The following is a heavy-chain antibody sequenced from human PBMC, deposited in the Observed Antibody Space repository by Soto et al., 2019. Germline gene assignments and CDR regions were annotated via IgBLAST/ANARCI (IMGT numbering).Heavy chain of an antibody. D-gene: IGHD6-13*01. V-gene: IGHV3-9*01. CDR1: GFTFDDYA. Sequence: PGGSLRLSCAASGFTFDDYAMHWVRQAPGKGLEWVSGISWNSGSIGYADSVKGRFTISRDNAKNSLYLQMNSLRAEDTALYYCAKGEGAKYSSSWGYYYGMDVWGQGTTVTVS. J-gene: IGHJ6*02. CDR3: AKGEGAKYSSSWGYYYGMDV. CDR2: ISWNSGSI.